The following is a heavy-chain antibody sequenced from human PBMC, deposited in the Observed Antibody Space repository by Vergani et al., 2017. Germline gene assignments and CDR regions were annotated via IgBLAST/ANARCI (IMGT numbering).Heavy chain of an antibody. V-gene: IGHV3-23*01. J-gene: IGHJ5*02. CDR3: ARGYCSSTSCP. CDR1: GFTFNHYA. D-gene: IGHD2-2*01. CDR2: ISGSGGST. Sequence: EVQLLESGGDLVQPGGSLRLSCAASGFTFNHYAMNWVRQAPGKGLEWVSGISGSGGSTYYAGSVKGRFTISRDNAKNSLYLQMNSLRAEDTAVYYCARGYCSSTSCPWGQGTLVTVSS.